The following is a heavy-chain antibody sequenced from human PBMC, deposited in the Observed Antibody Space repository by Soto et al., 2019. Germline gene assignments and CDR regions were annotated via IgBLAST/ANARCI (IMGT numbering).Heavy chain of an antibody. J-gene: IGHJ6*02. V-gene: IGHV3-30*18. Sequence: PGGSLRLSCAASGFTFSSYGMHWVRQAPGKGLEWVAVISYDGSNKYYADSVKGRFTISGDNSKNTLYLQMNSLRAEDTAVYYCAKDRGAGYCSGGSCYYYYYGMDVWGQGTTVTVSS. CDR3: AKDRGAGYCSGGSCYYYYYGMDV. CDR2: ISYDGSNK. CDR1: GFTFSSYG. D-gene: IGHD2-15*01.